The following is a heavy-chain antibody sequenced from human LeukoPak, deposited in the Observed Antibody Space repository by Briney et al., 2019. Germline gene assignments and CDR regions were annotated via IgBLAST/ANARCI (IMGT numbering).Heavy chain of an antibody. CDR2: IHHGGNT. D-gene: IGHD1-1*01. V-gene: IGHV4-59*04. J-gene: IGHJ6*02. Sequence: SETLSLTCTVSGGSISSYYWSWIRQPPGKGLEWVGFIHHGGNTYYNPSLKSRVTMSLDTSKKQFSLTLNSVTAADTAVYYCARDPVVERFSRRRYYHHGLDVWGPGTTVTVSS. CDR1: GGSISSYY. CDR3: ARDPVVERFSRRRYYHHGLDV.